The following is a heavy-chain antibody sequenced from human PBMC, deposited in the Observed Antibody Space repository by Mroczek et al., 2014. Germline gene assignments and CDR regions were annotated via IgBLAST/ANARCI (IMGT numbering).Heavy chain of an antibody. CDR3: AKDPTRIVDWFDP. V-gene: IGHV3-23*01. CDR1: GFTFSSYA. J-gene: IGHJ5*02. Sequence: VQLQESGGRRWYSLGGPVRLSCAASGFTFSSYAMSWVRQAPGKGLEWVSAISGSGGSTYYADSVKGRFTISRDNSKNTLYLQMNSLRAEDTAVYYCAKDPTRIVDWFDPWGQGTLVTVSS. D-gene: IGHD3-22*01. CDR2: ISGSGGST.